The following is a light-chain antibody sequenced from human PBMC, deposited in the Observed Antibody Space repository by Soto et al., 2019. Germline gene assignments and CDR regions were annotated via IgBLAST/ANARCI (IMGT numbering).Light chain of an antibody. CDR1: SSDVGAYNY. J-gene: IGLJ1*01. Sequence: QSALTQPASVSGSPGQSITISCTGTSSDVGAYNYVSWYQQHPGKAPKLMIYEVSNRPSGVSIRFSGSKSGNTASLTISGLQAEDEAEYYCSSYTSSTSYVFGTGTKVTVL. CDR3: SSYTSSTSYV. CDR2: EVS. V-gene: IGLV2-14*01.